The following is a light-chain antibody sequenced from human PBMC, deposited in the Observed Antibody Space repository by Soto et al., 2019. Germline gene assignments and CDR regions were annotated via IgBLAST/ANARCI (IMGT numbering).Light chain of an antibody. CDR2: EVS. J-gene: IGLJ1*01. CDR3: SSYTSSSSNYV. Sequence: QSVLTQPASVSGSPGQSITISCTRTSSDVGGYNYVSWYQQHPGKAPKLMIYEVSNRPSGVSNRFSGSKSGNTASLTISGLQAEDEADYYCSSYTSSSSNYVFGNGTKVTVL. CDR1: SSDVGGYNY. V-gene: IGLV2-14*01.